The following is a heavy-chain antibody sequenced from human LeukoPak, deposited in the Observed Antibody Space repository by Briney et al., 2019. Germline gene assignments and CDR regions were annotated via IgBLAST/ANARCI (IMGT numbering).Heavy chain of an antibody. CDR1: GFTFSGSA. J-gene: IGHJ3*02. V-gene: IGHV3-73*01. D-gene: IGHD6-19*01. Sequence: GGSLRLSCAASGFTFSGSAMHWVRQASGKGLEWVGRIRSKANSYATAYAASVKGRFTISRDDSKNTAYLQMNSLKTEDTAVYYCTRQGLDDAFDIWGQGTMVTVSS. CDR3: TRQGLDDAFDI. CDR2: IRSKANSYAT.